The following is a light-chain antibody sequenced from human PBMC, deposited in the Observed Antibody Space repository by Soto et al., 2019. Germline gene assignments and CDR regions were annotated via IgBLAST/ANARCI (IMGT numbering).Light chain of an antibody. CDR2: AAS. J-gene: IGKJ1*01. Sequence: DIQMTQSPSSRSASVVDRVTITCLASQSISSYLNWYQQKPGKAPKLLIYAASSLQSGVPSRFSGSGSGTDFTLTISSLQPEDFATYYCQQSYSTLWTCGQGTKGDIK. V-gene: IGKV1-39*01. CDR1: QSISSY. CDR3: QQSYSTLWT.